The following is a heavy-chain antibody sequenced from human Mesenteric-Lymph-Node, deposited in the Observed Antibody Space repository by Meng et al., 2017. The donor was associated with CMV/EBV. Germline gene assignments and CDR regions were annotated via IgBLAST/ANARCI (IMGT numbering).Heavy chain of an antibody. CDR3: AKVDSGSWYRGFFDY. CDR1: GFPFVNFA. J-gene: IGHJ4*02. CDR2: ITASGGST. V-gene: IGHV3-23*01. D-gene: IGHD6-13*01. Sequence: GESLKISCAASGFPFVNFAMTWVRQAPGKGLEWVSPITASGGSTYYADSVKGRFTISRDNSKNTLYLQMNRLRAEDTAVYYCAKVDSGSWYRGFFDYWGQGTLVTVSS.